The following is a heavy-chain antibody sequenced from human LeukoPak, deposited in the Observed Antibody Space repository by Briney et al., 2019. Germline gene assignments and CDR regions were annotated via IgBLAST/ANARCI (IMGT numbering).Heavy chain of an antibody. CDR1: GFTFGSYW. CDR3: AKDRGNYFYFDY. Sequence: PGGSLRFSCAASGFTFGSYWLSWVRKAPGKGLEWVANIKQDGSEKYYVDSVKGRFTISRDNAKNSLYLQMNSLRAEDTAVYYCAKDRGNYFYFDYWGQGTLVTVSS. D-gene: IGHD1-7*01. V-gene: IGHV3-7*01. CDR2: IKQDGSEK. J-gene: IGHJ4*02.